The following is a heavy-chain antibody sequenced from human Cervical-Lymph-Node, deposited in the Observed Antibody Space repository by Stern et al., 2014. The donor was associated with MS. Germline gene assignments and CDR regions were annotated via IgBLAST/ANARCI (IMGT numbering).Heavy chain of an antibody. Sequence: QLQLQESGPGLVKPSETLSLTCSVSGDSSISYFWSWIRQSPGKGLEWIGYIYYRGSTKYNPSLKSRVAMSLDTSKNQFSLKLSSVTAADTAQYFCARVNFWSGSTYSMDVWGQGTTVTVSS. CDR3: ARVNFWSGSTYSMDV. J-gene: IGHJ6*02. V-gene: IGHV4-59*01. CDR2: IYYRGST. D-gene: IGHD3-3*01. CDR1: GDSSISYF.